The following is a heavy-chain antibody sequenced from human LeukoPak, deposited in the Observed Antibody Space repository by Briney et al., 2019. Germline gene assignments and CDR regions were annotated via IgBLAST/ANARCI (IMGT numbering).Heavy chain of an antibody. CDR2: IKHDGSEQ. D-gene: IGHD1-26*01. V-gene: IGHV3-7*01. CDR1: GFTFSSYW. CDR3: VRVTGRSYSYE. Sequence: RPGGSLRLSCAASGFTFSSYWMSWVRQAPGKGLEWVANIKHDGSEQNYVDSVKGRFTISRDNAKNSLYLQMNSLGAEDTAMYYCVRVTGRSYSYEWGQGTLVTVSS. J-gene: IGHJ4*02.